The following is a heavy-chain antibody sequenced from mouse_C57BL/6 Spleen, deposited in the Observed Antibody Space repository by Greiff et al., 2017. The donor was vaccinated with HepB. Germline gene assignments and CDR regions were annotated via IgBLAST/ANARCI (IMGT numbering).Heavy chain of an antibody. J-gene: IGHJ3*01. V-gene: IGHV1-54*01. CDR2: INPGSGGT. CDR3: AREKWIYYGKNWFAY. Sequence: VQLQQSGAELVRPGTSVKVSCKASGYAFTNYLIEWVKQRPGQGLEWIGVINPGSGGTNYNEKFKGKATLTADKSSSTAYMQLSSLTSEDSAVYFCAREKWIYYGKNWFAYWGQGTLVTVSA. CDR1: GYAFTNYL. D-gene: IGHD2-1*01.